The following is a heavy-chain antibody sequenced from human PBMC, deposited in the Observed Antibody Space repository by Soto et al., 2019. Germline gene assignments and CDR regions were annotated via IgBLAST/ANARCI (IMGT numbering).Heavy chain of an antibody. CDR2: IYHSWYT. D-gene: IGHD4-17*01. CDR3: ARAHYGDYGYGMDV. J-gene: IGHJ6*02. CDR1: GGSISSGGYS. Sequence: QLQLQESGSGLVKPSQTLSLTCAVSGGSISSGGYSWSWIRQPPGKGLEWIGYIYHSWYTYYNPSLRSRVTVSVARSRNQFSLKRSSATAADTDVYYCARAHYGDYGYGMDVWGQGTTVTVSS. V-gene: IGHV4-30-2*01.